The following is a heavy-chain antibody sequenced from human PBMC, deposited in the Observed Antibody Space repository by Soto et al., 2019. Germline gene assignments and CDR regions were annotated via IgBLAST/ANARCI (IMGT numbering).Heavy chain of an antibody. CDR1: GDSVSSNSAA. Sequence: SQTLSLTCAISGDSVSSNSAAWNWIRQSPSRGLEWLGRTYYRSKWYNDYAVSVKSRITINPDTSKNQFSLQLNSVTPEDTAVYYCARGFLSDFWIGYSPGYYHYFVDVCGKGTTVTVSS. V-gene: IGHV6-1*01. CDR2: TYYRSKWYN. CDR3: ARGFLSDFWIGYSPGYYHYFVDV. D-gene: IGHD3-3*01. J-gene: IGHJ6*03.